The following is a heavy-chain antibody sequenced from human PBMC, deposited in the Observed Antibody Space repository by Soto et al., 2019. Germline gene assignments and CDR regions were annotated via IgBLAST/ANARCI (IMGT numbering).Heavy chain of an antibody. V-gene: IGHV3-21*01. CDR3: ARSQRGYDAFDI. CDR1: GFTFSSYS. Sequence: EVQLVESGGGLVKPGGSLRLSCAASGFTFSSYSMNWVRQAPGKGLEWVSSISSSSSYIYYADSVKGRFTISRDNAKNSLYRQMNSLRAEDTAVYYCARSQRGYDAFDIWGQGTMVTVSS. CDR2: ISSSSSYI. J-gene: IGHJ3*02. D-gene: IGHD2-15*01.